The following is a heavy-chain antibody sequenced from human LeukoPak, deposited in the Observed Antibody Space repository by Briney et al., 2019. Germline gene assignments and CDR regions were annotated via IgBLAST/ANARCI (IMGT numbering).Heavy chain of an antibody. CDR3: ARGIGGNSVAYHY. D-gene: IGHD4-23*01. CDR1: GFTVSSNY. Sequence: GGSLRLSCAASGFTVSSNYMSRVRQAPGKGLEWVSVIYSGGSTYYADPVKGRFTISRDNSKNTLYLQMNSLRAEDTAVYYCARGIGGNSVAYHYWGQGTLVTVSS. V-gene: IGHV3-53*01. J-gene: IGHJ4*02. CDR2: IYSGGST.